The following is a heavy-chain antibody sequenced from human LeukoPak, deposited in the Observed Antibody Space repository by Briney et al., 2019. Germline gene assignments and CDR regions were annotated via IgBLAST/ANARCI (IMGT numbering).Heavy chain of an antibody. Sequence: GGSLRLSCAASGFSFSSYGMHWVRQAPGKGLEWVAFIRYDGSDQYYTDSVKGRFTISRDNSKNTVYLQMNSLRAEDTAVYYCASAVLANDAFDIWGQGTMVTVSS. J-gene: IGHJ3*02. CDR1: GFSFSSYG. D-gene: IGHD3-10*02. CDR3: ASAVLANDAFDI. V-gene: IGHV3-30*02. CDR2: IRYDGSDQ.